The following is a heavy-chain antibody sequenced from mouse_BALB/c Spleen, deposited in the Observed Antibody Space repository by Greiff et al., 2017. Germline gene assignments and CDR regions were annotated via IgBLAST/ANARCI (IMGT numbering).Heavy chain of an antibody. V-gene: IGHV14-4*02. CDR2: IDPENGDT. J-gene: IGHJ4*01. CDR1: GFNIKDYY. CDR3: NAGGGNYLYYYAMDY. Sequence: EVQLQQSGAELVRSGASVKLSCTASGFNIKDYYMHWVKQRPEQGLEWIGWIDPENGDTEYAPKFQGKATMTADTSSNTAYLQLSSLTSEDTAVYYCNAGGGNYLYYYAMDYWGQGTSVTVSS. D-gene: IGHD2-1*01.